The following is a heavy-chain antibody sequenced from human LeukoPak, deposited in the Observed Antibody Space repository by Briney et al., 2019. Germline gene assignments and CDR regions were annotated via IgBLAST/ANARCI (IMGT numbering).Heavy chain of an antibody. J-gene: IGHJ4*02. CDR3: ARLTSYLGVERRNFDY. Sequence: PGGSLRLSCAASGFTFDDYGMSWVRQAPGKGLEWVSGINWNGGSTGYADSVKGRFTISRDNAKNSLYLQMNSLRAEDTAVYYCARLTSYLGVERRNFDYWGQGTLVTVSS. D-gene: IGHD1-1*01. V-gene: IGHV3-20*04. CDR2: INWNGGST. CDR1: GFTFDDYG.